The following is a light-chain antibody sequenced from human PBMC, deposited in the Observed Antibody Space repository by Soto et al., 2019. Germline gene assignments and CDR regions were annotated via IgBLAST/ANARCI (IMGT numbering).Light chain of an antibody. V-gene: IGKV3-20*01. CDR2: GAS. CDR1: QNIPSIY. J-gene: IGKJ1*01. Sequence: EIVLTQSPGTLSLSPGERATLSCRASQNIPSIYLAWYQQKPGQSPRLLIYGASSRATGIPDRFSGSGSGADFTLTIHGLEPEDSATYYCQQYLNSPWAFGQGTKVEIK. CDR3: QQYLNSPWA.